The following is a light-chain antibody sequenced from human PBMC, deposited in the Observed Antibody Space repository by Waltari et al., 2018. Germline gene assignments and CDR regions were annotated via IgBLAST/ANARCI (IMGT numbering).Light chain of an antibody. CDR1: AMPKKY. CDR3: YSTDRSGNYKV. J-gene: IGLJ3*02. V-gene: IGLV3-10*01. Sequence: SYELTQPPSVSVSPGQTARITCSGDAMPKKYAYWYQQKSGQAPVLVIYEDSKRPSGIPGRFSGSSSGTMATLTISGAQVEDEADYFCYSTDRSGNYKVFGGGTRLTVL. CDR2: EDS.